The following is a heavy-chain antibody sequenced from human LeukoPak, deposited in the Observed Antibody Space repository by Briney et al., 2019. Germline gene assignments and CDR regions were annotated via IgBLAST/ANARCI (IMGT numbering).Heavy chain of an antibody. J-gene: IGHJ3*02. CDR3: ARGPDDAFDI. CDR1: GGSISSSNYY. Sequence: SETLSLTCTVSGGSISSSNYYWNWIRQPPGKGLEWIGYIYYSGTTNYNPSLKSRVSMSVDTSKNQFSLKLSSVTAADTAVYYCARGPDDAFDIWGQGTMVTVSS. V-gene: IGHV4-61*05. CDR2: IYYSGTT.